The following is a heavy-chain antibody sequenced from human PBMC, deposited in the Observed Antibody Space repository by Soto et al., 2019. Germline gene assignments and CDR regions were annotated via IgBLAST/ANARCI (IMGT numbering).Heavy chain of an antibody. CDR3: ARDDIGSRSPRSAFDF. D-gene: IGHD3-10*01. Sequence: ASVNVSCKASGYSFTNYGISWVRQAPGQGLEWVGWISGHNGNTNYAQRLQGRVTMTTDRSTSTADMELRRLRSDDTAVYYCARDDIGSRSPRSAFDFWGQGTLVTVSS. CDR1: GYSFTNYG. V-gene: IGHV1-18*01. J-gene: IGHJ4*02. CDR2: ISGHNGNT.